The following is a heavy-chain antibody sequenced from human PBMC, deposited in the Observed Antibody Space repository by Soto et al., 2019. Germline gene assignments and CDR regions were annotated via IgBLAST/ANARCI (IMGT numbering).Heavy chain of an antibody. CDR3: AREWYYDFWSGYYLSSWFDP. CDR2: SYYSGST. V-gene: IGHV4-30-4*01. CDR1: SGSFSGFY. Sequence: PSETLSLTCSIYSGSFSGFYWRWIRQPPGKGLEWIGYSYYSGSTYYNPSLKSRVTISVDASKNQFSPKLSSVTAADTAVYYCAREWYYDFWSGYYLSSWFDPWGQGTLVTVSS. D-gene: IGHD3-3*01. J-gene: IGHJ5*02.